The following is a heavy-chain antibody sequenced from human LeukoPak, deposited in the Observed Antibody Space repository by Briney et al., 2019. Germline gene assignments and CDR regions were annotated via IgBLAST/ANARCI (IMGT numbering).Heavy chain of an antibody. J-gene: IGHJ6*02. CDR2: ISYDGSNK. Sequence: GGSLRLSCAASGFTFGGYWMSWVRQAPGKGLEWVAVISYDGSNKYYADSVKGRFTISRDNSKNTLYLQMNSLRAEDTAVYYCAREKAVYYGMDVWGQGTTVTVSS. CDR3: AREKAVYYGMDV. CDR1: GFTFGGYW. V-gene: IGHV3-30*03.